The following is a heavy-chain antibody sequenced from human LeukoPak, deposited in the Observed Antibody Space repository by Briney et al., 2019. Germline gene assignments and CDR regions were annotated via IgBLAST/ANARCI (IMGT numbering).Heavy chain of an antibody. Sequence: SETLSLTCAVYGGSFSGYYWSWIRQPPGKGLEWIGEINHSGSTNYDPSLKSRVTISVDTSKNQFSLKLNSVTAADTAVYYCSRQRVDIGWPRGPDYWGQGTLVTVSS. D-gene: IGHD6-19*01. J-gene: IGHJ4*02. CDR2: INHSGST. CDR3: SRQRVDIGWPRGPDY. V-gene: IGHV4-34*01. CDR1: GGSFSGYY.